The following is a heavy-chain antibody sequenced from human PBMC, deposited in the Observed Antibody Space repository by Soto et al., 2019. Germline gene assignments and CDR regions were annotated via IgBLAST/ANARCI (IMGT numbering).Heavy chain of an antibody. Sequence: SETLSLTCTVSGGSISSSSYYWGWIRQPPGKGLEWIGSIYYSGSTYYNPSLKSRVTISVDTSKNQFSLKLSSVTAADTAVYYCARYDSSGYYYRYNWFDPWGQGTLVTVS. CDR1: GGSISSSSYY. V-gene: IGHV4-39*01. D-gene: IGHD3-22*01. CDR2: IYYSGST. J-gene: IGHJ5*02. CDR3: ARYDSSGYYYRYNWFDP.